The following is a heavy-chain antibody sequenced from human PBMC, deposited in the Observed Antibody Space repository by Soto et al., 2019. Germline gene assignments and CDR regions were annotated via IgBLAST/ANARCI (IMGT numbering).Heavy chain of an antibody. CDR1: GFTFSSYA. J-gene: IGHJ6*02. Sequence: EVQLLESGGGLVQPGGSLRLSCAASGFTFSSYAMSWVRQAPGKGLEWVSAISGSGGSTYYADSVKGRFTISRDNSKNTLYLQMNSLRAEDTAVYYCARDRGAVAGTRGGGYGMDVWGQGTTVTDSS. D-gene: IGHD6-19*01. CDR3: ARDRGAVAGTRGGGYGMDV. V-gene: IGHV3-23*01. CDR2: ISGSGGST.